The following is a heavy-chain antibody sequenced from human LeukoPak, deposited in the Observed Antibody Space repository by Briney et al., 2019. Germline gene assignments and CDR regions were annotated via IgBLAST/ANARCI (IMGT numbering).Heavy chain of an antibody. J-gene: IGHJ4*02. D-gene: IGHD6-19*01. Sequence: SETLPLPRTVSGGSISSDFGSWIRQPPGKGLEWIGYIYYSGSTNYNPSLKSRVTMSVDTSKNQFSLKLSSVTAADTAVYYCARIDRAVAGTIDYWGERTLVTVSS. CDR2: IYYSGST. V-gene: IGHV4-59*08. CDR1: GGSISSDF. CDR3: ARIDRAVAGTIDY.